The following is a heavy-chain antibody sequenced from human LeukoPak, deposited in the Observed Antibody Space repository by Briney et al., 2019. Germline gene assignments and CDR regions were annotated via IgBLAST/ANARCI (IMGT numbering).Heavy chain of an antibody. V-gene: IGHV4-59*01. Sequence: PSETLSLTCTVSGGSISSYYWSWIRQPPGKGLEWIGYIYYSGSTNYNPSLKSRVTISVDTSKNQFSLKLSSVTAADTAVYYCARDQYDSSGYYLDYWGQGTLVTVSS. CDR2: IYYSGST. CDR1: GGSISSYY. CDR3: ARDQYDSSGYYLDY. J-gene: IGHJ4*02. D-gene: IGHD3-22*01.